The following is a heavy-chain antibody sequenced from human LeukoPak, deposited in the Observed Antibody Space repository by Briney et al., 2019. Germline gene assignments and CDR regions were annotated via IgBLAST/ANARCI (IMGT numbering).Heavy chain of an antibody. V-gene: IGHV3-23*01. CDR3: AKKMITFGGVIDNYFDY. D-gene: IGHD3-16*02. CDR1: GFTFSSYA. J-gene: IGHJ4*02. Sequence: EGSLRLSCAASGFTFSSYAMSWVRQAPGKGLEWVSAISGSGGSTYYADSVKGRFTISRDNSKNTLYLQMNSLRAEDTAVYYCAKKMITFGGVIDNYFDYWGQGTLVIVSS. CDR2: ISGSGGST.